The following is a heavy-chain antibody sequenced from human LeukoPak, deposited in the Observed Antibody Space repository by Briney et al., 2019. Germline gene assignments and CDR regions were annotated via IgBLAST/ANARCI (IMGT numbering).Heavy chain of an antibody. CDR3: ARADWDTAMIDY. CDR2: ISSSSSYI. J-gene: IGHJ4*02. D-gene: IGHD5-18*01. V-gene: IGHV3-21*01. Sequence: GGSLRLSCSASGFSFSSYEMNWVRQAPGKGLEWVSSISSSSSYIYYADSVKGRFTISRDNAKNSLYLQMNSLRAEDTAVYYCARADWDTAMIDYWGQGTLVTVSS. CDR1: GFSFSSYE.